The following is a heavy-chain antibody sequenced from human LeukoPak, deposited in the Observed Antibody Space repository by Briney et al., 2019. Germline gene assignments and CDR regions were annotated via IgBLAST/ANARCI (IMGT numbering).Heavy chain of an antibody. D-gene: IGHD2-15*01. CDR1: GFTFSDYS. CDR3: AKVRYCSGVNCYPDDN. V-gene: IGHV3-30*02. CDR2: IRYDGNNK. Sequence: GGSLRLSCAASGFTFSDYSMHWVRQAPGKGLNWVAFIRYDGNNKYYADSVKGRFTISRDNSKNTLYLQMNSLRAEDTAVYYCAKVRYCSGVNCYPDDNWGQGTLVTVSS. J-gene: IGHJ4*02.